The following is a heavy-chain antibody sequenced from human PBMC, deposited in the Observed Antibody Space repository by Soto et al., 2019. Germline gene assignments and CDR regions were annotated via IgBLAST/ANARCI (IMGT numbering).Heavy chain of an antibody. CDR1: GLTISGKKY. Sequence: DVQLVESGGGLIQPWESLRLSCAAFGLTISGKKYVAWVRQAPGKGLEWVSALYDVDGAFYADSVTGRFTTSSDSSKTTVYLQMNVLRPDDTAVYYCATWHEREHAFDVWGQGTTFTISS. V-gene: IGHV3-53*01. J-gene: IGHJ3*01. CDR3: ATWHEREHAFDV. CDR2: LYDVDGA. D-gene: IGHD1-1*01.